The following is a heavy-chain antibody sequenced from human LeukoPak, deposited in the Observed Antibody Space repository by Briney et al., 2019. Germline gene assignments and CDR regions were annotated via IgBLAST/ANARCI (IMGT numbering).Heavy chain of an antibody. CDR2: IYSGGST. CDR3: AKDASTVTLHADY. D-gene: IGHD4-17*01. V-gene: IGHV3-53*05. CDR1: GFTVSSNY. J-gene: IGHJ4*02. Sequence: PGGSLRLSCAASGFTVSSNYMSWVRQAPGKGLEWVSVIYSGGSTYYADSVKGRFTISRDNSKNTLYLQMNSLRAEDTAVYYCAKDASTVTLHADYWGQGTLVTVSS.